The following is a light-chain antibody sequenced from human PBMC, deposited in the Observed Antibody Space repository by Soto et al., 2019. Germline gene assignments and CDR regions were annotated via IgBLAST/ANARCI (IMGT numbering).Light chain of an antibody. CDR1: QRISTW. V-gene: IGKV1-5*03. CDR2: KAS. CDR3: QQYNDYPYT. Sequence: DIQMTQSPSTLSASVGDSVTITCRASQRISTWLAWYQQKPGKAPKLLIYKASTLESGVPSRFSGSGSGTEFTLTISSLQPDDFATYYCQQYNDYPYTFGHGTKLEIK. J-gene: IGKJ2*01.